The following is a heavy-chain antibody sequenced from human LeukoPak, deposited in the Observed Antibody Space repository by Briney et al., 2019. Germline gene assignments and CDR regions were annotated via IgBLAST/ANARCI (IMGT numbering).Heavy chain of an antibody. CDR2: IIPILGIA. CDR3: ATTSKIDCGGDCYPFNWFDP. J-gene: IGHJ5*02. CDR1: GGTFSSYA. D-gene: IGHD2-21*02. Sequence: SVKVSCKASGGTFSSYAISWVRQAPGQGLEWMGRIIPILGIANYAQKFQGRVTITADKSTSTAYMELSSLRSEDTAVYYCATTSKIDCGGDCYPFNWFDPWGQGTLVTVSS. V-gene: IGHV1-69*04.